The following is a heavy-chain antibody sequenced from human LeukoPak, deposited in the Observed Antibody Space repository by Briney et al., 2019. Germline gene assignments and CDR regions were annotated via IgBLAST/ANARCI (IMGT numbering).Heavy chain of an antibody. D-gene: IGHD3-22*01. CDR3: TTELDTRPNYY. Sequence: GWALRLSCAASGLTFSNAWMSWVRQAPGKGLEWVGRIKRKSDGGTTDYAAPAKGRFTISRDDSKNTLYLQMNSLKSEDTAVYYCTTELDTRPNYYWGQGTLVTVSS. CDR2: IKRKSDGGTT. J-gene: IGHJ4*02. CDR1: GLTFSNAW. V-gene: IGHV3-15*01.